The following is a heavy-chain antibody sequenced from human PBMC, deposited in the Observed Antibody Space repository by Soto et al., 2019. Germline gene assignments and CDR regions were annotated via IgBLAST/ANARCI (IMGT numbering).Heavy chain of an antibody. CDR2: INAGNGNT. V-gene: IGHV1-3*01. J-gene: IGHJ6*02. Sequence: ASVKVSCKASGYTFTXYAMHWVRQAPGQRFEWMGWINAGNGNTKYSQKFQGRVTITRDTSASTAYMELSSLRSEDTAVYYCARGILAVAGSYYYGMDVWGQGTTVTVSS. CDR3: ARGILAVAGSYYYGMDV. D-gene: IGHD6-19*01. CDR1: GYTFTXYA.